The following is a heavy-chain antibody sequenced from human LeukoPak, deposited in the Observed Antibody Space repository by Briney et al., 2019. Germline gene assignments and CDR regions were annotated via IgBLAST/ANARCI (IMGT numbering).Heavy chain of an antibody. J-gene: IGHJ4*02. CDR1: GXIFANYW. V-gene: IGHV5-51*01. D-gene: IGHD3/OR15-3a*01. CDR2: FYPGDSAT. Sequence: GGSLRLSCKGSGXIFANYWIGWVRQMPGKGLEWMGIFYPGDSATRYSPSFQGQVTISADRSITTAYLQWSSLKASDTAMYYCVRFAYGSDFFPGHYWGQGTRVTVSS. CDR3: VRFAYGSDFFPGHY.